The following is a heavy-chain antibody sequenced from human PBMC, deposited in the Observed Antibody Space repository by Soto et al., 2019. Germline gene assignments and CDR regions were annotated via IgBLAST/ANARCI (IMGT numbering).Heavy chain of an antibody. V-gene: IGHV3-48*03. CDR2: INSNGYTT. Sequence: PGWSLRLSCAASGFTFSSYEMNWVRQAPGKGPEWVSYINSNGYTTHYADSVKGRFTISRDNAKNSLYLQMNSLRAEDTAVYYCVRDGSGSYPFDYWGQGTQVTVSS. D-gene: IGHD1-26*01. CDR1: GFTFSSYE. J-gene: IGHJ4*02. CDR3: VRDGSGSYPFDY.